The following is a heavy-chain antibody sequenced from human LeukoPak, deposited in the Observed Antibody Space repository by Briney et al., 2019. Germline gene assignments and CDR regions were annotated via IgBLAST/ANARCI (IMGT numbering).Heavy chain of an antibody. CDR2: IYSDNT. Sequence: PGGSLRLSWKVSGFPFITNSRSWVRKAQGKGLEWVSFIYSDNTHYSDSVKGRFTISRDNSKNTLYLQMNSLRAEDTAVYYCARRAGAYSHPYDYWGQGTLVTVSS. J-gene: IGHJ4*02. CDR1: GFPFITNS. CDR3: ARRAGAYSHPYDY. D-gene: IGHD4/OR15-4a*01. V-gene: IGHV3-53*01.